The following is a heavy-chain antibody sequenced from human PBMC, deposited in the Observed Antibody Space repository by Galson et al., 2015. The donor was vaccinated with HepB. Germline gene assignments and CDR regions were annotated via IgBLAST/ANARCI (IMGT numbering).Heavy chain of an antibody. V-gene: IGHV2-5*02. CDR3: AHGLRAAPEIYYFDS. CDR2: IYWDGDK. J-gene: IGHJ4*02. D-gene: IGHD6-6*01. Sequence: IRQPPGKALEWLALIYWDGDKRYSPSLQSRLTITKDTSKNQVALTMTNMDPVDTATYYCAHGLRAAPEIYYFDSWGQGTLVTVAS.